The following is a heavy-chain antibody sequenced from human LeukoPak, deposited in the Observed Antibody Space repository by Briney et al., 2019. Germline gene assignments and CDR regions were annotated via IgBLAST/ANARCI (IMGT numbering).Heavy chain of an antibody. J-gene: IGHJ4*02. D-gene: IGHD6-19*01. V-gene: IGHV3-74*01. Sequence: GGSLRLSCAASGFTFSKYWMLWVRQAPGKGLESVSRINADGTVTTYADSVKGRFTVSRDNADNTMFLQMNSVRDEDTAVYYCATKQWLAPPPDSWGQGTPVTVSS. CDR3: ATKQWLAPPPDS. CDR1: GFTFSKYW. CDR2: INADGTVT.